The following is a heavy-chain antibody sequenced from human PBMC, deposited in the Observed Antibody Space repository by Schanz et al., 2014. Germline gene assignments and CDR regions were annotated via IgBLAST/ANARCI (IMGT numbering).Heavy chain of an antibody. CDR2: IDGKSTTV. CDR1: GFSFSSYS. V-gene: IGHV3-48*01. CDR3: AKDLLYGAPMPLNHLDY. D-gene: IGHD2-2*01. Sequence: DLVESGGGLIQRGESLRLSCSASGFSFSSYSMNWVRQAPGKGLEWLSYIDGKSTTVYYADSVKGRFTVSRDNAKKTLSLQMISLRAEDTAVYYCAKDLLYGAPMPLNHLDYWGQGTLVTVSS. J-gene: IGHJ4*02.